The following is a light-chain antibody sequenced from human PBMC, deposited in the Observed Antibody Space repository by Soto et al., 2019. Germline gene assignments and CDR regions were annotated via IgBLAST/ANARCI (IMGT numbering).Light chain of an antibody. CDR1: SSSIGAGYD. J-gene: IGLJ1*01. V-gene: IGLV1-40*01. CDR3: QSYDSSLGGFYV. CDR2: GNT. Sequence: QSVLTQPPSVSGAPGQRGTISCTGSSSSIGAGYDVHWYQQLPGTVPKLLIFGNTNRPPGVPARFSASKSGTSASLAITGLQAEDEADYYCQSYDSSLGGFYVFGTGTKVTVL.